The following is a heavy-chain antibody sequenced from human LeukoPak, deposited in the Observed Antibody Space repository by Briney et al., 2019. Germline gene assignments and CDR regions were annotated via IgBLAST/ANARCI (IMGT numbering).Heavy chain of an antibody. J-gene: IGHJ3*02. D-gene: IGHD3-16*01. CDR3: VTGDDPDYAWENHRLDAFDI. CDR1: GFIFSEHS. Sequence: GGPLRLSCAASGFIFSEHSMGWVRLATGKGLEWVSPISSSSRLIYYADSVKGRFTISRDNAKNSLFLQMHSLRADDTAVYYCVTGDDPDYAWENHRLDAFDIWGQGTMVTVSS. CDR2: ISSSSRLI. V-gene: IGHV3-21*01.